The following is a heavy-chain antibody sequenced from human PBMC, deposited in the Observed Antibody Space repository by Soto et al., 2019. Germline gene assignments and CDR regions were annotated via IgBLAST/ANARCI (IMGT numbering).Heavy chain of an antibody. CDR3: ARELGYCSCGNCYSLNAFDI. CDR1: GGSISISGYY. V-gene: IGHV4-39*01. CDR2: IYYSGST. Sequence: QLQLQESGPGLVKPSETLSLTCTVSGGSISISGYYWVLIRQPPGKGLEWIASIYYSGSTYYNPSLKSRVTIYGDTSKNQFSLKLSSVTAADTAVYYCARELGYCSCGNCYSLNAFDIWGQGTMVTVSS. D-gene: IGHD2-15*01. J-gene: IGHJ3*02.